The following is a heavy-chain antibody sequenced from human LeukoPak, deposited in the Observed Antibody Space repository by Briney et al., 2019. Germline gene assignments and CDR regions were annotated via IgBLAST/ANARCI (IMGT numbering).Heavy chain of an antibody. V-gene: IGHV3-30*04. D-gene: IGHD3-10*01. CDR3: ARDILPTDSAAYLGFIIHYGMDV. J-gene: IGHJ6*02. CDR1: GFTFSSYA. CDR2: ISYDGSNK. Sequence: GRSLRLSCAASGFTFSSYAMHWVRQAPGKGLEWVAVISYDGSNKYYADSVKGRFTISRDSSKNTLYLQMNSLRAEDTAVYYCARDILPTDSAAYLGFIIHYGMDVWGQGTTVTVSS.